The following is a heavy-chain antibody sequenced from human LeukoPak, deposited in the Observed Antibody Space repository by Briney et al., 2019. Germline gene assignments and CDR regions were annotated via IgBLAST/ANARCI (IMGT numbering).Heavy chain of an antibody. CDR1: GYTFTTYV. J-gene: IGHJ4*02. V-gene: IGHV1-3*04. D-gene: IGHD5-12*01. Sequence: GASVNVSCKASGYTFTTYVMHWVRPATGQSLEWMGWINTGNANTKYSQKFQGRVTITRDTSASTAYMELSSLRSEDTAVYYCARELGLGSGYEPLDYWGQGTLVTVSS. CDR2: INTGNANT. CDR3: ARELGLGSGYEPLDY.